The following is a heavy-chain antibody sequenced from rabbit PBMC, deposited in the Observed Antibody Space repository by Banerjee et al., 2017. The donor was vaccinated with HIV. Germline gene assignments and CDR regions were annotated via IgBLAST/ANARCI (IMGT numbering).Heavy chain of an antibody. V-gene: IGHV1S40*01. J-gene: IGHJ4*01. CDR1: GFSFSSSDY. D-gene: IGHD2-1*01. Sequence: QSLEESGGGLVQPEGSLTLTCKASGFSFSSSDYICWVRQAPGKGLEYIACIYADSSGSTVYASWAKGRFTISKTSSTTVTLEMTSLTAADTATYFCARGSAAMTLVITGYYLSLWGPGTLVTVS. CDR3: ARGSAAMTLVITGYYLSL. CDR2: IYADSSGST.